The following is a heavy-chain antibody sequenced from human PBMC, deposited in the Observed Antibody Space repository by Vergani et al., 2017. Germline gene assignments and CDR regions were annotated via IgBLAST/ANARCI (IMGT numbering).Heavy chain of an antibody. J-gene: IGHJ6*03. Sequence: EVQLVESGGGLVKPGGSLRLSCAASGFTFSSYSMNWVRQAPGKGLEWVSSISSSSSYIYYADSVKGRFTISRDNAKNSLYLQMNSLRAEDTAVYYCAREPGGSYSGYYYYYDMDVWGKXP. CDR2: ISSSSSYI. D-gene: IGHD1-26*01. V-gene: IGHV3-21*01. CDR3: AREPGGSYSGYYYYYDMDV. CDR1: GFTFSSYS.